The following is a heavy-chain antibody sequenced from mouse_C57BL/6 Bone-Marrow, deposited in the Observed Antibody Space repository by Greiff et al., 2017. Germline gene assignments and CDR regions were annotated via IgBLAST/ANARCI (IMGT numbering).Heavy chain of an antibody. Sequence: QVQLKESGAELMKPGASVKLSCKATGYTFTGYWIEWVKQRPGHGLEWIGEILPGRGSTKYNEKFKGKDTFTADTSSNTAYMQLSSLTTEDSAIYYCARSRRTHYFDYWGQGTTLTVSS. CDR2: ILPGRGST. CDR1: GYTFTGYW. D-gene: IGHD3-1*01. V-gene: IGHV1-9*01. CDR3: ARSRRTHYFDY. J-gene: IGHJ2*01.